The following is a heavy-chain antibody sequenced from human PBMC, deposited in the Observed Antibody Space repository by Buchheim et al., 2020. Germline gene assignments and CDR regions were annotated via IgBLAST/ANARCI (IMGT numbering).Heavy chain of an antibody. CDR1: GFTFSSYA. V-gene: IGHV3-23*01. Sequence: EVQLLESGGGLVQPGGSLRLSCAASGFTFSSYAMSWVRQAPGKGLELVSAISGSGGSTYYADSVKGRFTISRDNSKNTLYLQMNSLRAEDTAVYYCAKYYYGSGSYYPLGYFDYWGQGTL. J-gene: IGHJ4*02. D-gene: IGHD3-10*01. CDR2: ISGSGGST. CDR3: AKYYYGSGSYYPLGYFDY.